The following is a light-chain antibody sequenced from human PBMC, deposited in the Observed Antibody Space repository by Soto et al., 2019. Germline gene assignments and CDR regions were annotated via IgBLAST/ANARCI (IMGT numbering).Light chain of an antibody. CDR2: GAS. Sequence: TQSPSTLSASVGDRVTITCRASQSISSWLAWYQQKPGQAPSLLIYGASTRATGVPDRFSGTGSGTDFTLTISSLEPEDFAVYYCQQRSNWPITFGQGTRREIK. V-gene: IGKV3-11*01. J-gene: IGKJ5*01. CDR3: QQRSNWPIT. CDR1: QSISSW.